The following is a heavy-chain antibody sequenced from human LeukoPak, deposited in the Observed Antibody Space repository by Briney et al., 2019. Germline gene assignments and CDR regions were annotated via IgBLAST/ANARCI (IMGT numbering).Heavy chain of an antibody. CDR1: GFTFSSYA. D-gene: IGHD3-22*01. CDR3: ARTTLNYYDSLYGMDV. V-gene: IGHV3-23*01. CDR2: ISGSGGST. Sequence: GGSLRLSCAASGFTFSSYAMSWVRQAPGKGLEWVSAISGSGGSTYYADSVKGRFTISRDNSKNTLYLQMNSLRAEDTAVYYCARTTLNYYDSLYGMDVWGQGTTVTVSS. J-gene: IGHJ6*02.